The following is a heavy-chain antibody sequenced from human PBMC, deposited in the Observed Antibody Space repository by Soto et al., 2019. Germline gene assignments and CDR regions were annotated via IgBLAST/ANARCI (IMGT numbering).Heavy chain of an antibody. CDR3: ARAAAGNNWFDP. J-gene: IGHJ5*02. Sequence: ASMKVSCKAPGYTFTICYTYWVRQAPGQGLEWMGIIKPSGGSTSYAQKFQGRVTMTRDTSTSTVYMELSSLRSEVTAVYYCARAAAGNNWFDPWGQGTLVTVSS. CDR1: GYTFTICY. D-gene: IGHD6-13*01. CDR2: IKPSGGST. V-gene: IGHV1-46*01.